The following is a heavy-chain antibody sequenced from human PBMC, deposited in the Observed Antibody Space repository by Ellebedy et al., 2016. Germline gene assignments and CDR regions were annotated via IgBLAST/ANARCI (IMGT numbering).Heavy chain of an antibody. J-gene: IGHJ5*02. CDR2: IYPGDSVT. V-gene: IGHV5-51*01. CDR3: ARTSIAALDWFDP. Sequence: GESLKISCKASGYSFTKYWIGWVRQMPGKGLEWMGIIYPGDSVTRYSPSFQGQVTISTDKSINTAYLQWGSLKASDTAMYYCARTSIAALDWFDPWGQGTLVTVSS. D-gene: IGHD6-6*01. CDR1: GYSFTKYW.